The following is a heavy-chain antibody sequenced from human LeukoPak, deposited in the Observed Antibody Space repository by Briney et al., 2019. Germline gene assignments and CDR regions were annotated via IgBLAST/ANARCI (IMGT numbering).Heavy chain of an antibody. V-gene: IGHV3-30*04. CDR2: MSYDEINK. CDR1: GFTFNAYF. CDR3: ARSLYSSNWYGFFDY. J-gene: IGHJ4*02. Sequence: GGSLRLSCAASGFTFNAYFMHWVRQAPGKGLEWLAVMSYDEINKYYADSVKGRFTISRDNSKNTLYLQMNSLRAEDTAIYYCARSLYSSNWYGFFDYWGQGTLVTVSS. D-gene: IGHD6-13*01.